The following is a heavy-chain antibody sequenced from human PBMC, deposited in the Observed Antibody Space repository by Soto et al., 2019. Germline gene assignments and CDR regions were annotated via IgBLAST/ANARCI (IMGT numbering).Heavy chain of an antibody. Sequence: EVQLVESGGGLVQTGGSLRLSCAASGFTFSSYSMNWVRQAPGKGLEWVSYISSSSSTIYYADSVKGRFTISRDNAKNSLYLQMNSLRDEDTAVYYCARDLGLYGDYDYYYGMDVWGQGTTVTVSS. J-gene: IGHJ6*02. CDR3: ARDLGLYGDYDYYYGMDV. V-gene: IGHV3-48*02. D-gene: IGHD4-17*01. CDR1: GFTFSSYS. CDR2: ISSSSSTI.